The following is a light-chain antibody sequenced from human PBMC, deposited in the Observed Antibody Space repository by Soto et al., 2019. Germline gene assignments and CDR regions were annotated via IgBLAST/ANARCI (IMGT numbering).Light chain of an antibody. CDR1: XXXXDKSNNKSH. CDR2: WAS. V-gene: IGKV4-1*01. Sequence: DIVMTQSPDSLAVSLGERATXXXXXXXXXXDKSNNKSHLAWYQQKPGQPPQLIIYWASTRKSGVPERFSGSGPGTDFTLTISSLEAEDVAFYWCQQYFDVXFTFGGGTKVDIK. CDR3: QQYFDVXFT. J-gene: IGKJ4*01.